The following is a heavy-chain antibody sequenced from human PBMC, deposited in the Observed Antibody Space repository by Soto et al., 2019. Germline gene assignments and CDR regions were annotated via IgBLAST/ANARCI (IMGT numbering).Heavy chain of an antibody. CDR1: GFTFSCFT. V-gene: IGHV3-64D*08. J-gene: IGHJ4*02. CDR3: VKDPSKELRPGPRFDY. D-gene: IGHD1-26*01. Sequence: GGSLRLSCSASGFTFSCFTMNWVRQAPGKGLEYVSAISSNGGSTYYADSVKGRFTISRDNSKNTLYLQMSSLRAEDTAVYYCVKDPSKELRPGPRFDYWGQGTLVTVSS. CDR2: ISSNGGST.